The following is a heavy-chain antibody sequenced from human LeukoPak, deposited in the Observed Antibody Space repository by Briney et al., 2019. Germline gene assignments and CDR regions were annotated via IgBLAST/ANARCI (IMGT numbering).Heavy chain of an antibody. CDR1: GFTFSNYA. CDR3: AKTPETYYYDFSGYYYYFDY. J-gene: IGHJ4*02. Sequence: GGSLRLSCAASGFTFSNYAMSWVRQAPGKGLEWVSAIGGSGGGTYYAGSVKGRFTISRDNSKNTLYLQMTGLRAEDTAIYYCAKTPETYYYDFSGYYYYFDYWGQGTLVTVSS. CDR2: IGGSGGGT. D-gene: IGHD3-22*01. V-gene: IGHV3-23*01.